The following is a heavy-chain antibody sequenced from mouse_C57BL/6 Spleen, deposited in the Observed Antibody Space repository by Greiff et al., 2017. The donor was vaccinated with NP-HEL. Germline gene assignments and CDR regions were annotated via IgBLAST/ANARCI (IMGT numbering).Heavy chain of an antibody. D-gene: IGHD1-1*01. CDR2: IDPENGDT. V-gene: IGHV14-4*01. CDR3: TSYGGAMDY. Sequence: EVQLQQSGAELVRPGASVKLSCTASGFNIKDDYMHWVKQRPEQGLEWIGWIDPENGDTEYASKFQGKATITADPSSNTAYLQLSSLTSEDTAVYYCTSYGGAMDYWGQGTSVTVSS. CDR1: GFNIKDDY. J-gene: IGHJ4*01.